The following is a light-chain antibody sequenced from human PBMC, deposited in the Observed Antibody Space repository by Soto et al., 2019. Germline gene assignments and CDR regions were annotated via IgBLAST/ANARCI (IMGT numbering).Light chain of an antibody. Sequence: QSVLTQPPSASGTPGQRVTISCSGSTSNIGSNAVNWYQQVPGTAPKFLIYSNDQRPSGVPDRFSGSKSGTSASLAISGLQSEDEADYYCATWDDNLSQGVFGGGTKVTVL. V-gene: IGLV1-44*01. CDR1: TSNIGSNA. J-gene: IGLJ3*02. CDR3: ATWDDNLSQGV. CDR2: SND.